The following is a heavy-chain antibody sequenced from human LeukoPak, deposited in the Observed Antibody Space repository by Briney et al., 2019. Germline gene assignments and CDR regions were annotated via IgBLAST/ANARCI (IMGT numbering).Heavy chain of an antibody. V-gene: IGHV4-34*01. D-gene: IGHD6-13*01. CDR3: AXXXXXXXYSSSWPRPGGMSDY. J-gene: IGHJ4*02. Sequence: PSETLSLTCAVYGGSFSGYYWSWIRQPPGKGREWIGEINHSGSTNYNPSLKSRVTISVDKSKNQFLLKLSSVTAADTAGCYCAXXXXXXXYSSSWPRPGGMSDYWGQGTLVTVSS. CDR2: INHSGST. CDR1: GGSFSGYY.